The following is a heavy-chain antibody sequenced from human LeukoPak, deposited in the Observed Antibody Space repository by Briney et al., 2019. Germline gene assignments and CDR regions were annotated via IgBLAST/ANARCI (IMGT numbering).Heavy chain of an antibody. D-gene: IGHD5-24*01. V-gene: IGHV4-59*01. CDR3: AGGYKYAYYNYYYMDV. J-gene: IGHJ6*03. Sequence: SETLSLTCTVSGGSISSYYWSWIRQSPGKGLECIGYIHYTGSTNYNPSLKSRVTISVETSKNQFSLKLKSVTAADTAVYYCAGGYKYAYYNYYYMDVWGKGTTVTVSS. CDR1: GGSISSYY. CDR2: IHYTGST.